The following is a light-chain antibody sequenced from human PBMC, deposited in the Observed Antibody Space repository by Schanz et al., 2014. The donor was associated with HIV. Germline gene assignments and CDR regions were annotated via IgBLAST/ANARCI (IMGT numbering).Light chain of an antibody. Sequence: QSVLTQPPSASGAPGQRVTISCSGSSSNIGTNTVNWYQQLPGTAPKLLIYNTYHRPSGVPDRFSGSESGTSASLAISGLQSEDEADYYCGTWDDSLKGWVFRGGTKLTVL. CDR2: NTY. CDR3: GTWDDSLKGWV. J-gene: IGLJ3*02. CDR1: SSNIGTNT. V-gene: IGLV1-44*01.